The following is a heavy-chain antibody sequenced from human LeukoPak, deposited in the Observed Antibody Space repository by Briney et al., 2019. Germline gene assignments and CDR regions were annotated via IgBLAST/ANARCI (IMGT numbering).Heavy chain of an antibody. J-gene: IGHJ2*01. CDR2: ISSSSSYI. D-gene: IGHD3-16*01. CDR1: GFTFSSYS. Sequence: PGGSLRLSCAASGFTFSSYSMNWVRQAPGKGLEWVSSISSSSSYIYYADSVKGRFTISRDNSKNTLYLEVNSLRDEDTAVYYCAKEGAWGNWYFDLWGRGALVTVSS. CDR3: AKEGAWGNWYFDL. V-gene: IGHV3-21*01.